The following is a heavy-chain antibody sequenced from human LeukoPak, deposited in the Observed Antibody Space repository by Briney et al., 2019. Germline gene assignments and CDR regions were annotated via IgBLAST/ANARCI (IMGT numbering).Heavy chain of an antibody. Sequence: ASVKVSCKASGYTFTGYYMHWVRQAPGQGLEWMGWINPNSGGTNYAQKFQGRVTMTEDTSTDTAYMELSSLRSEDTAVYYCATERYSSGWYPTVGFDPWGQGTLVTVSS. CDR2: INPNSGGT. CDR1: GYTFTGYY. CDR3: ATERYSSGWYPTVGFDP. V-gene: IGHV1-2*02. J-gene: IGHJ5*02. D-gene: IGHD6-19*01.